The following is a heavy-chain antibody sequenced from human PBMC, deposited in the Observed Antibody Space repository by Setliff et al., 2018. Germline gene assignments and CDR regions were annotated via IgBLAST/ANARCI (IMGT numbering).Heavy chain of an antibody. CDR3: ARRDSTGYYGYSFDF. V-gene: IGHV4-39*01. CDR1: DDSFTSSRYY. J-gene: IGHJ4*02. CDR2: VDHSGNT. Sequence: LSLTCTVSDDSFTSSRYYWGWIRQSPGKGLDWIGTVDHSGNTFYNPSLKSRVTISVAPSKNQVSLKLTSVSAADTAVYYCARRDSTGYYGYSFDFWGQGTLVTVSS. D-gene: IGHD3-22*01.